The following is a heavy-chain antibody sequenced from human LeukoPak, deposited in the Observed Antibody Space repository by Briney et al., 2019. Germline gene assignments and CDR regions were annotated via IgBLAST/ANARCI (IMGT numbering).Heavy chain of an antibody. CDR2: INHSGST. CDR3: ARGSGYSSSWYSFWLEPTSGYYYYYMDV. CDR1: GGSFSGYY. V-gene: IGHV4-34*01. D-gene: IGHD6-13*01. Sequence: SETLSLTCAVYGGSFSGYYWSWIRQPPGKGLEWIGEINHSGSTNYNPYLERRVTISVDTTKNQFSLKLTSVTAADTAVYYCARGSGYSSSWYSFWLEPTSGYYYYYMDVWGKGTTVTVSS. J-gene: IGHJ6*03.